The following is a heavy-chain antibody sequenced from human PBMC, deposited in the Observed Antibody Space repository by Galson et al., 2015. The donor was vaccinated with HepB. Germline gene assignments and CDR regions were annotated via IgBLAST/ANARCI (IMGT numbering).Heavy chain of an antibody. Sequence: QSGAEVKKPGESLRISCKGSGYSFTSYWISWVRQMPGKGLEWMGRIDPSDSYTNYSPSFQGHVTISADKSISTAYLQWSSLKASDTAMYYCARGGVVIAAAGSLLDDAFDIWGQGTMVTVSS. J-gene: IGHJ3*02. CDR3: ARGGVVIAAAGSLLDDAFDI. D-gene: IGHD6-13*01. CDR1: GYSFTSYW. CDR2: IDPSDSYT. V-gene: IGHV5-10-1*01.